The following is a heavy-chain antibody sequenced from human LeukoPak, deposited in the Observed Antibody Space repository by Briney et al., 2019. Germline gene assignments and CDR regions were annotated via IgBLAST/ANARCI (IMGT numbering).Heavy chain of an antibody. V-gene: IGHV1-2*02. D-gene: IGHD4-23*01. Sequence: VASVKVPCKASGYTFTCYYMHWLRQAPGQGLEWMGWINPNSGGTNYAQKFQGRVTMTRDTSISTAYMELSRLTSDDTAVYYCARGYGGTSFDPWGQGTLVTVSS. CDR2: INPNSGGT. CDR3: ARGYGGTSFDP. J-gene: IGHJ5*02. CDR1: GYTFTCYY.